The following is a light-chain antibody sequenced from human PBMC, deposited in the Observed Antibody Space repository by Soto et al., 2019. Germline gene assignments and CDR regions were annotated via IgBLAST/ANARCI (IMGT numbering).Light chain of an antibody. CDR1: NSNIGTNT. CDR3: AAWDDSLGAHD. Sequence: QSVLTQPPSASATPGQRVTISCSGSNSNIGTNTVNWYQQLPGTAPRLLIYTNNQRPSGVPQRFSGSKTGTSASLAIGGLQSEDGADYYCAAWDDSLGAHDFGTGIQVTV. V-gene: IGLV1-44*01. J-gene: IGLJ1*01. CDR2: TNN.